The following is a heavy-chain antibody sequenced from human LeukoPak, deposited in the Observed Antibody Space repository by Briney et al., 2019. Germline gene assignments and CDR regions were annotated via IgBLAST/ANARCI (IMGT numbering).Heavy chain of an antibody. CDR1: GFTFSSYA. J-gene: IGHJ4*02. V-gene: IGHV3-30-3*01. D-gene: IGHD6-13*01. CDR2: ISYDGSNK. Sequence: GGSLRLSCAASGFTFSSYAMHWVRQAPGKGLEWVAVISYDGSNKYYADSVKGRFTISRDNSKNTLYLQMNSLRAEDTAVYYCARGGIAAAEPYYFDYWGQGTLVTVSS. CDR3: ARGGIAAAEPYYFDY.